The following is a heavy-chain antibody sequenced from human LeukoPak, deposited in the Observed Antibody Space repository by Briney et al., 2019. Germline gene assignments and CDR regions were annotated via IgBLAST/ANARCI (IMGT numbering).Heavy chain of an antibody. CDR2: ISGSGGST. Sequence: GGSLRLSCAASGFTFSSYAMSWVRQAPGKGLEWASAISGSGGSTYYADSVKGRFTISRDNSKNTLYLQMNSLRAEDTAVYYCAKYPSHCSGGSCYPIEWYFDYWGQGTLVTVSS. J-gene: IGHJ4*02. V-gene: IGHV3-23*01. D-gene: IGHD2-15*01. CDR1: GFTFSSYA. CDR3: AKYPSHCSGGSCYPIEWYFDY.